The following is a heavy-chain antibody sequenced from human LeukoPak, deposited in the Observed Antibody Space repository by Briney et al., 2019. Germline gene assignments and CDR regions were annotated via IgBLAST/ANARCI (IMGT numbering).Heavy chain of an antibody. J-gene: IGHJ6*03. CDR2: ISYDGSNK. CDR3: AKDQHGDYRFTYYYMDV. D-gene: IGHD4-17*01. Sequence: PGRSLRLSCAASGFTFSSYAMHWVRQAPGKGLEWVAVISYDGSNKYYADSVKGRFTISRDNSKNTLYLQMNSLRAEDTAVYYCAKDQHGDYRFTYYYMDVWGKGTTVTVSS. CDR1: GFTFSSYA. V-gene: IGHV3-30*04.